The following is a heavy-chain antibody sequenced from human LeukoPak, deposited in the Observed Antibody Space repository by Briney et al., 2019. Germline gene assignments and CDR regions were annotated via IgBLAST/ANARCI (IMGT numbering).Heavy chain of an antibody. CDR1: GGSISNSFFY. CDR2: INYSGST. CDR3: ARGSSGWYGHYFDY. D-gene: IGHD6-19*01. J-gene: IGHJ4*02. Sequence: SETLSLTCTVSGGSISNSFFYWGWIRQPPGTGLEWIGSINYSGSTYYNPSLKSRVTISVDTSKNQFSLKLSSVTAADTAVYYCARGSSGWYGHYFDYWGQGTLVTVSS. V-gene: IGHV4-39*07.